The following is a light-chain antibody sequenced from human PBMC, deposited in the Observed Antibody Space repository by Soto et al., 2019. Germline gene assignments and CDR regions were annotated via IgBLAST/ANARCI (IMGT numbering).Light chain of an antibody. CDR3: ASYTSSSTSLI. J-gene: IGLJ2*01. CDR2: EVS. CDR1: SSDVGGYKY. V-gene: IGLV2-14*01. Sequence: QSALTQPACVSGSPGQSITISCTGTSSDVGGYKYVSWYQQHPDKAPKLIIFEVSNRPSGISSRFSGSKSGNTASLTISGLQAEDEADYYCASYTSSSTSLIFGRGTKLTVL.